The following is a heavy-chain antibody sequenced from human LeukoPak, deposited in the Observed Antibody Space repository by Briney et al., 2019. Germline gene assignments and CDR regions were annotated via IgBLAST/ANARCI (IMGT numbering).Heavy chain of an antibody. J-gene: IGHJ4*02. V-gene: IGHV3-23*01. CDR2: ISGSGSGT. CDR3: AKNWHYYDSNVYKYYFDY. Sequence: GGSLRLFCAASGFTFNSYGMSWVRQAPGKGLEWVSTISGSGSGTYYADSVKGRFTISRDNSKNTLYLQMNSLRAEDTAVYYCAKNWHYYDSNVYKYYFDYWGQGTLVTVSS. D-gene: IGHD3-22*01. CDR1: GFTFNSYG.